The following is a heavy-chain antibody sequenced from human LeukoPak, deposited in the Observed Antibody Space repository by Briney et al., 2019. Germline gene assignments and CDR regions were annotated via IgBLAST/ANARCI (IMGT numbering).Heavy chain of an antibody. D-gene: IGHD3-16*02. CDR2: LSGSGGST. CDR1: GFTFSSYA. J-gene: IGHJ4*02. CDR3: AKDRVWGSYRPTYDFDY. Sequence: GGSLRLSCAASGFTFSSYAMSWVRQAPGKGLEWVSALSGSGGSTYYADSVKGRFTISRDNSKNTLYLQMNSLRAEDTAVYYCAKDRVWGSYRPTYDFDYWGQGTLVTVSS. V-gene: IGHV3-23*01.